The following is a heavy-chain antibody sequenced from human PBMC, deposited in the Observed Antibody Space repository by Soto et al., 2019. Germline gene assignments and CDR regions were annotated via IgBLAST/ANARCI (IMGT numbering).Heavy chain of an antibody. V-gene: IGHV3-23*01. CDR2: ISGSGGSA. CDR3: AKGNAIAGTDY. Sequence: GSLRLSCTVSGFTFSSYVMSWVRQAPGKGLEWVSAISGSGGSAYYADSVKGRFTISRDNSKNTLYLQMNSLRAEDTAVYYCAKGNAIAGTDYWGQGTLVTVSS. D-gene: IGHD2-15*01. CDR1: GFTFSSYV. J-gene: IGHJ4*02.